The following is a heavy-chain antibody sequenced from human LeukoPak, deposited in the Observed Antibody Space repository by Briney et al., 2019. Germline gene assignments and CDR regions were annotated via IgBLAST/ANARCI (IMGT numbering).Heavy chain of an antibody. J-gene: IGHJ3*02. CDR1: GYTFTSYD. D-gene: IGHD4-17*01. CDR2: MNPNSGNT. V-gene: IGHV1-8*01. CDR3: ASAPVHDYEGGAFDI. Sequence: ASVKVSCKASGYTFTSYDINWVRQATGQGLELMGWMNPNSGNTGYAQKFQGRVTMTRNTSISTAYMELSSLRSEDTAVYYCASAPVHDYEGGAFDIWGQGTMVTVSS.